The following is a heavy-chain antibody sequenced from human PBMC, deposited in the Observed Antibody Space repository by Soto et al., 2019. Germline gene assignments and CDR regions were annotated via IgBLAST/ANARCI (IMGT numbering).Heavy chain of an antibody. V-gene: IGHV4-39*01. CDR3: AISPGGYCSSTSCFDRYYYYYYMDV. CDR2: IYYSGST. D-gene: IGHD2-2*03. J-gene: IGHJ6*03. Sequence: LSLTCTVSGGSISSSSYYWGWIRQPPGKGLEWIGSIYYSGSTYYNPSLKSRVTISVDTSKNQFSLKLSSVTAADTAVYYCAISPGGYCSSTSCFDRYYYYYYMDVWGKGTTVTVSS. CDR1: GGSISSSSYY.